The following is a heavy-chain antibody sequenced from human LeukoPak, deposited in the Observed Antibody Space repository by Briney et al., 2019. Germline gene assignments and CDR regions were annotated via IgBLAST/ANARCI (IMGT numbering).Heavy chain of an antibody. J-gene: IGHJ5*02. CDR1: GGSISSSNW. CDR2: IYHSGST. D-gene: IGHD3-10*01. V-gene: IGHV4-4*02. CDR3: ATMVRGVIPWFYP. Sequence: SETLSLTCAVSGGSISSSNWWSWVRQPPGKGLEWIGEIYHSGSTNYNPSLKSRVTISVDKSKNQFSLKLSSVTAADTAVYYCATMVRGVIPWFYPWGQGTLVTVSS.